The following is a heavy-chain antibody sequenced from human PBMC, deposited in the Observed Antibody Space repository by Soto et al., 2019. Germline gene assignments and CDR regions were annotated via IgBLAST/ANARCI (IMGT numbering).Heavy chain of an antibody. V-gene: IGHV4-39*01. CDR2: IFHTGAT. J-gene: IGHJ4*02. CDR3: ARRRIVPTTKFDY. CDR1: VDSISSSSFY. D-gene: IGHD1-26*01. Sequence: PSETLSLTGTVSVDSISSSSFYWGWILQPPGKGLEWIGHIFHTGATYQNPTLKSRLRMSVDTSKNQFSLNLSSVTATDTAVYYCARRRIVPTTKFDYWGQGTLVTVSS.